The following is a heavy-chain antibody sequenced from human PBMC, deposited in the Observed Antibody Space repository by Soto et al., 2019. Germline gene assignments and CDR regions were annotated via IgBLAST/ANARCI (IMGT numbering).Heavy chain of an antibody. CDR3: AKDSMVDGSGSYYNEPSPSYYYYYMDV. V-gene: IGHV3-23*01. Sequence: GGSLRLSCAASGFTFSSYAMSWVRQAPGKGLEWVSAISGSGGSTYYADSVKGRFTISRDNSKNTLYLQMNSLRAEDTAVYYCAKDSMVDGSGSYYNEPSPSYYYYYMDVWGKGTTVTVSS. CDR1: GFTFSSYA. CDR2: ISGSGGST. D-gene: IGHD3-10*01. J-gene: IGHJ6*03.